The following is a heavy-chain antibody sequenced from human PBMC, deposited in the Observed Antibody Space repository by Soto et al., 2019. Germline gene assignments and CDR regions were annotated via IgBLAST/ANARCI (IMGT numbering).Heavy chain of an antibody. Sequence: GGSLRLSCAASGFTFSPYEMSWVRQAPGKGLEWISYISSSGSTIHYADSVKGRFSISRDNAKKSLFLQMNSLRAEDTAVYYCVRDIALQHYYYYGMDVWGQGTTVTVSS. D-gene: IGHD6-13*01. J-gene: IGHJ6*02. CDR1: GFTFSPYE. CDR3: VRDIALQHYYYYGMDV. CDR2: ISSSGSTI. V-gene: IGHV3-48*03.